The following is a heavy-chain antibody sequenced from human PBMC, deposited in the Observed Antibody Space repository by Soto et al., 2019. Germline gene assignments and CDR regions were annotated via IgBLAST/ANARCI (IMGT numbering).Heavy chain of an antibody. CDR1: GYPFTTYY. D-gene: IGHD1-26*01. V-gene: IGHV1-2*02. Sequence: HVQLVQSGTEVKKPGASVRVSCMVSGYPFTTYYIHWVRQAPGQGLEWMGWIDPRSGGTVYEQKFQGRVTMTRDTSISTVYMDLSGLTSDDTALYYCASDDYGSFPYWGQGSRVNVSS. CDR2: IDPRSGGT. CDR3: ASDDYGSFPY. J-gene: IGHJ4*02.